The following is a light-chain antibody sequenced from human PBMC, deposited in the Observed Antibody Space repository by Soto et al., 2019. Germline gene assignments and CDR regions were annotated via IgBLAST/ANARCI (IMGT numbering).Light chain of an antibody. V-gene: IGLV2-14*01. CDR3: CSYTGTTPPL. Sequence: QSALTQPASVSGSPGQSITISCTGSSSDVGGYHYVSWYQQYPGKAPKLVISEVSNRPSGVSHRFSGSKSGNTASLTISGLKAEDEADYSCCSYTGTTPPLCGGGTKVNVL. CDR1: SSDVGGYHY. CDR2: EVS. J-gene: IGLJ2*01.